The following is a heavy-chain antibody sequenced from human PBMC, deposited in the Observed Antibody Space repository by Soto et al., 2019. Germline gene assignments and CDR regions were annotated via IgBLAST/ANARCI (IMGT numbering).Heavy chain of an antibody. CDR1: GYTFIDYY. Sequence: QVQLVQSGTEVKKPGASVNVSCKASGYTFIDYYIHWVRQAPGQGLEWMGRINPNTGGTYYAQNFQAWVTMTRDTSLSTAYMELTRLRSDDTAVYYCARVNGDAPPRGMDVGGQWTTVTVSS. J-gene: IGHJ6*02. V-gene: IGHV1-2*04. CDR2: INPNTGGT. D-gene: IGHD2-8*01. CDR3: ARVNGDAPPRGMDV.